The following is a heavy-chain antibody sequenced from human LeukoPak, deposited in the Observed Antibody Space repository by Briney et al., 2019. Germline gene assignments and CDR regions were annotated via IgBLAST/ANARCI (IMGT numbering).Heavy chain of an antibody. Sequence: PSETLSLTCTVSGGSINRNSYYWGWIRQPPGKGLEWIGSIYYSGSTYYNPSLKSRVTISVDTSKNQFSLKLSSVTAADTAVYYCARVDYYDSSGYHPYFDYWGQGTLVTVSS. CDR1: GGSINRNSYY. D-gene: IGHD3-22*01. CDR3: ARVDYYDSSGYHPYFDY. J-gene: IGHJ4*02. CDR2: IYYSGST. V-gene: IGHV4-39*07.